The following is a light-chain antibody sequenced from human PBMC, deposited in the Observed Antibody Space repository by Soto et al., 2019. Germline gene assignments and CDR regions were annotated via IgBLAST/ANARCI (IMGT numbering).Light chain of an antibody. CDR2: KAS. CDR3: QQYYSSWT. Sequence: DIQMTQSPSTLAAFVGDRVSITCRASQSISSRLAWYQQKPGKAPKLLIYKASSLESGVPSRFSGSGSGTEFTLTISSLQPDDFASYYCQQYYSSWTFCQGTKVEIK. V-gene: IGKV1-5*03. CDR1: QSISSR. J-gene: IGKJ1*01.